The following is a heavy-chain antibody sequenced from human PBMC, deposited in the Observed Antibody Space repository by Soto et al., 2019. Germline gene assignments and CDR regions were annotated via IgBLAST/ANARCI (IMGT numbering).Heavy chain of an antibody. D-gene: IGHD3-22*01. V-gene: IGHV1-69*13. Sequence: GASVKVSCKASGGTFSSYAISWVRQAPGQGLEWMGGIIPIFGTANYAQKFQGRVTITADESTSTAYMELSSLRSEDTAVYYCARALIGYYDSSGYPAYFDYWGQGTLVTVSS. CDR3: ARALIGYYDSSGYPAYFDY. CDR1: GGTFSSYA. J-gene: IGHJ4*02. CDR2: IIPIFGTA.